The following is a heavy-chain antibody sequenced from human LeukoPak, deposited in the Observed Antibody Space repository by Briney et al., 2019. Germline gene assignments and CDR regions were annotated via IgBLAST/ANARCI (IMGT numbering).Heavy chain of an antibody. Sequence: PSETLSLTCAVYGGSFSGYYWSWIRQPPGKGLEWIGEINHSGSTNYNPSLKSRVTISVDTSKNQFSLKLSSVTAADTAVYYCARRGSGWYWKYYFDYWGQGTLVTVSS. D-gene: IGHD6-19*01. V-gene: IGHV4-34*01. J-gene: IGHJ4*02. CDR3: ARRGSGWYWKYYFDY. CDR1: GGSFSGYY. CDR2: INHSGST.